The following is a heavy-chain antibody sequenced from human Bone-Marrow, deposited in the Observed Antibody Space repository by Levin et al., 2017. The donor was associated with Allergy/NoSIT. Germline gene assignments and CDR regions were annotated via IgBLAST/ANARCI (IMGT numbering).Heavy chain of an antibody. J-gene: IGHJ2*01. D-gene: IGHD2-15*01. V-gene: IGHV3-23*01. CDR1: GFTFSNYA. CDR3: GRYWSGCSPTNCYMGNC. CDR2: ISVSGIDT. Sequence: PGGSLRLSCAASGFTFSNYALNWVRQAPGKGLEWVSTISVSGIDTYYRDSVKGRFTISRDNSKNTLYLEMKSLRVEDTAVYYCGRYWSGCSPTNCYMGNCWGRGTLVTVSS.